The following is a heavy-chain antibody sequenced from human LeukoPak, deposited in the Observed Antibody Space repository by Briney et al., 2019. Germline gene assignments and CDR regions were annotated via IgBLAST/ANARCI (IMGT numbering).Heavy chain of an antibody. CDR2: FDPEDGET. CDR3: ATAVGY. Sequence: GASVKVSCKVSGYTLTELSMHWVRQAPGKGLEWMGGFDPEDGETIYAQKFQGRVTMTEVTSTDTAYMELSSLRSEDTAVYYCATAVGYWGQGTLVTVSS. CDR1: GYTLTELS. V-gene: IGHV1-24*01. J-gene: IGHJ4*02.